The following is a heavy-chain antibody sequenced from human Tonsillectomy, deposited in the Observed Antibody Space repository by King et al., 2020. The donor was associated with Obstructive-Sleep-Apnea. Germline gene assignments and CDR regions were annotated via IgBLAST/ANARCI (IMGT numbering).Heavy chain of an antibody. D-gene: IGHD6-13*01. Sequence: VQLQESGPGLVKPSETLSLTCTVSGGSVSTYYWSWIRQPPGKGLEWIGYIYYTGSTNYNPSLKSRVTISVDTSKNQFSLKLRSVTAADTAVYYCARGPSSSWYLVDYWGQGTLVTVSS. CDR1: GGSVSTYY. CDR3: ARGPSSSWYLVDY. CDR2: IYYTGST. J-gene: IGHJ4*02. V-gene: IGHV4-59*02.